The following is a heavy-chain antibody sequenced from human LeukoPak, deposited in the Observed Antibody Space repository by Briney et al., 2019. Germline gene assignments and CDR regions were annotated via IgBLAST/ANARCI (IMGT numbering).Heavy chain of an antibody. J-gene: IGHJ6*02. CDR1: GVPIGSRSYY. D-gene: IGHD4-17*01. CDR3: ARRALDYDDVAYFYARCSDV. Sequence: SETLSLTWSVSGVPIGSRSYYWGWIRQSPGKGLEWIGEINHSGTTNYNPSLKSRVTISVDTSKDQFSLNLSSVTAADSGVYYCARRALDYDDVAYFYARCSDVWGQGSKVIVS. V-gene: IGHV4-39*07. CDR2: INHSGTT.